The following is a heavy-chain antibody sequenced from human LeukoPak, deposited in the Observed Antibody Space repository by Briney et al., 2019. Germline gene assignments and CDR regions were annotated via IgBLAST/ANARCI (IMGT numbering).Heavy chain of an antibody. CDR3: ARGVSAAD. J-gene: IGHJ4*02. CDR2: IKQDGSEK. CDR1: GFTFSSFW. V-gene: IGHV3-7*01. D-gene: IGHD6-13*01. Sequence: GGSLRLSCAASGFTFSSFWMTWVRQAPGKGLECVANIKQDGSEKYYVVSVKGRFTISRDNAKNSLSLQMDSLRVEDTAVYYCARGVSAADWGQGTLVTVSS.